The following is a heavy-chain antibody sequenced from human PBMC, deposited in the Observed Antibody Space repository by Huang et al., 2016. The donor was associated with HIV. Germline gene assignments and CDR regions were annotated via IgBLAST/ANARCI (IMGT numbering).Heavy chain of an antibody. V-gene: IGHV3-21*01. CDR3: ARDRGQQLSPFDS. D-gene: IGHD6-13*01. CDR1: GFSLARYN. Sequence: EVQLVESGGGLVKTGGSLRLSCAASGFSLARYNMYWVRQTPVKGRQWVSSISPSSRLKEYADSVKGRFSISRDNAKNSLYLQMNNLRGEDTAVYYCARDRGQQLSPFDSWGQGTLVTVSS. CDR2: ISPSSRLK. J-gene: IGHJ4*02.